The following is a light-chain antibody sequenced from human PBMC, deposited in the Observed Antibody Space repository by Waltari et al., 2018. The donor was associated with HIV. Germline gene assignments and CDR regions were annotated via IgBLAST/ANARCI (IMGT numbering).Light chain of an antibody. CDR2: EAS. CDR1: QNIGRS. Sequence: IQMTQSPSYVSESVGGGVSISCRASQNIGRSLAWYQLKPGKDPKLVVYEASRLNDGVPARFHRTGSRSNFTLDINNLQSEDFATYVCQQATTFPHTFG. J-gene: IGKJ2*01. CDR3: QQATTFPHT. V-gene: IGKV1-12*01.